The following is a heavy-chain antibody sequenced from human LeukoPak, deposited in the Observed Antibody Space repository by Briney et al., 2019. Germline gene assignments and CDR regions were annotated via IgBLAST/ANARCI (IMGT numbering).Heavy chain of an antibody. CDR2: ISPNGVIT. D-gene: IGHD1-26*01. Sequence: GGSLRLSCAASGFTFSSHGMNWVRQAPGKGLEWVSGISPNGVITYYADSVKGRFTISRDNSKNTLYLQMNSLRVEDTAVYYCARTGSYQRHYFDYWGQGTLVTVSS. CDR3: ARTGSYQRHYFDY. V-gene: IGHV3-23*01. CDR1: GFTFSSHG. J-gene: IGHJ4*02.